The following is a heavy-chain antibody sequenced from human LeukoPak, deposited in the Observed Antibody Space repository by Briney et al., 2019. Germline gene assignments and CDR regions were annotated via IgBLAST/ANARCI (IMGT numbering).Heavy chain of an antibody. D-gene: IGHD6-19*01. J-gene: IGHJ3*02. V-gene: IGHV3-7*01. Sequence: GGSLRLSCAASGFTFSTYWMSWVRQAPGKGLEWVANIKQDGSEKYYVDSVKGRFTISRDNAKNSLYLQMNSLRAEDTAVYYCRGPGSSGWWGVDAFDIWGQGTMVTVSS. CDR3: RGPGSSGWWGVDAFDI. CDR1: GFTFSTYW. CDR2: IKQDGSEK.